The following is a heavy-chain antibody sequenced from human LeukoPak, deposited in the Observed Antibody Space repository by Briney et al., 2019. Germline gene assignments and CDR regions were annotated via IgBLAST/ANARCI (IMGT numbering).Heavy chain of an antibody. Sequence: GESLKISCKGSGYSFTSYWIGWVRQMPGKGLEWIGIIYPGDSDTRYSPSFQGQVTISADKSISTAYLQWSSLKASDTAMYYCARQDPFGATVKFFDYWGQGTLVTVSS. V-gene: IGHV5-51*01. J-gene: IGHJ4*02. CDR2: IYPGDSDT. D-gene: IGHD4-17*01. CDR3: ARQDPFGATVKFFDY. CDR1: GYSFTSYW.